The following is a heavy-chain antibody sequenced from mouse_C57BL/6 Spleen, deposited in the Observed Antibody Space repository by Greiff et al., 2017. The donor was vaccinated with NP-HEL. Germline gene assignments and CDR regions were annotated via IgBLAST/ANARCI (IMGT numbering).Heavy chain of an antibody. Sequence: EVMLVESGGGLVKPGGSLKLSCAASGFTFSSYAMSWVRQTPEKRLEWVATISDGGSYTYYLDNVKGRFTISRDNAKNNLYLQMSHLKSEDTAMYYCARIPYYYGSSYGWYFDVWGTGTTVTVSS. V-gene: IGHV5-4*03. CDR2: ISDGGSYT. CDR1: GFTFSSYA. CDR3: ARIPYYYGSSYGWYFDV. J-gene: IGHJ1*03. D-gene: IGHD1-1*01.